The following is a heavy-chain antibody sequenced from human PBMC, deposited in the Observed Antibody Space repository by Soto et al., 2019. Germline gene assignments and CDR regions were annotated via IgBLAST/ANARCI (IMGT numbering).Heavy chain of an antibody. CDR1: GFTFSSYG. Sequence: GGSLRISCAASGFTFSSYGMHWVRQAPGKGLEWVAVISYDGSNKYYADSVKGRFTISRDNSKNTLYLQMNSLRAEDTAVYYCAKAGSHYYDSSGYYGHYFDYWGQGTLVTVSS. D-gene: IGHD3-22*01. J-gene: IGHJ4*02. V-gene: IGHV3-30*18. CDR3: AKAGSHYYDSSGYYGHYFDY. CDR2: ISYDGSNK.